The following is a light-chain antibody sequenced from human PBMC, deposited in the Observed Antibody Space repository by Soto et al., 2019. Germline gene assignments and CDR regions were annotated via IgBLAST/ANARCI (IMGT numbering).Light chain of an antibody. V-gene: IGKV1-9*01. CDR1: QDINSY. J-gene: IGKJ4*01. Sequence: DIQLTQSPSFLSASVGDRVTITCRASQDINSYLVWYQQKPGKAPELLISASSTLQSGVPSRFSGSGSGTEFTLTISSLQPEDFATYYCQQLNIYPLIFGGGTKVEIK. CDR2: ASS. CDR3: QQLNIYPLI.